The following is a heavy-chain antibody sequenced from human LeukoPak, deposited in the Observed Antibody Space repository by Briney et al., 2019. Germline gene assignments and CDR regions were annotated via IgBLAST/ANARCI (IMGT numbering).Heavy chain of an antibody. CDR3: ARLRPSITTFGGYFDH. V-gene: IGHV4-34*01. CDR1: GGSFSGYY. Sequence: SETLSLTCAVYGGSFSGYYWSWIRQPPGKGLEWIGEINHSGSTNYNPSLKSRVTISVDTSKNQFSLKLSSVTAADTAVYYCARLRPSITTFGGYFDHWGQGTLVTVSS. J-gene: IGHJ4*02. CDR2: INHSGST. D-gene: IGHD3-10*01.